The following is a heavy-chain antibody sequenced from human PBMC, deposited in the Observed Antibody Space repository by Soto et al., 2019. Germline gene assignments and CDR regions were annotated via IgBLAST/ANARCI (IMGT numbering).Heavy chain of an antibody. J-gene: IGHJ4*02. D-gene: IGHD2-2*01. CDR3: ARDQYCSSTSCYDG. V-gene: IGHV3-30*07. CDR1: GFTFCFYA. Sequence: GGSLRLSCAASGFTFCFYAVHWVRQAPDKGLEWVAVISNDGSVIYYADSVKGRFTISRDNSKNTLYLQMNSLRAEDTAVYYCARDQYCSSTSCYDGWGQGTLVTVSS. CDR2: ISNDGSVI.